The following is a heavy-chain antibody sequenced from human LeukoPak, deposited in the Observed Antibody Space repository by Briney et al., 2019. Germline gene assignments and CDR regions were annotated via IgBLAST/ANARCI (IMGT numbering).Heavy chain of an antibody. CDR3: ARAVEGQSFALLHFDY. CDR2: ISSSSSYI. V-gene: IGHV3-21*01. Sequence: GGSLRLSCAASGFTFSSYSMNWVRQAPGKGLEGVSSISSSSSYIYYADSVKGRFTISRDNAKNSLYLQMNSLRAEDTAVYYCARAVEGQSFALLHFDYWGQGTLVTVSS. CDR1: GFTFSSYS. J-gene: IGHJ4*02. D-gene: IGHD2-15*01.